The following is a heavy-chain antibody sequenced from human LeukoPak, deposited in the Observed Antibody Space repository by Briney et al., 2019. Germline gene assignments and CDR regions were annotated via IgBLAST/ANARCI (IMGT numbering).Heavy chain of an antibody. CDR2: MDPNTGDT. CDR3: ARGREIVVVPAASLNDF. Sequence: PMASVKVSCKASGGTFSSYAINWVRQATGQGLEWMGYMDPNTGDTGYAQKFQGRVTMTRDTSISTAYMELTSLGSEDTAVYYCARGREIVVVPAASLNDFWGQGTLVTVSS. D-gene: IGHD2-2*01. V-gene: IGHV1-8*02. J-gene: IGHJ4*02. CDR1: GGTFSSYA.